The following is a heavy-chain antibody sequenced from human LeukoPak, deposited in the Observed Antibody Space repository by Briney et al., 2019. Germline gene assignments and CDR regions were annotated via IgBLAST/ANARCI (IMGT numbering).Heavy chain of an antibody. D-gene: IGHD6-13*01. CDR1: GFIFSSYW. CDR2: IKQGGSEK. Sequence: PGGPLRLLCAASGFIFSSYWMSWVPQAPGKGLEWVDNIKQGGSEKYYVDSVKGRFPISRDNAKNSLYLQINSQRAEDTAVYYCAVAAAGTIFDYWGQGTQVGVCS. CDR3: AVAAAGTIFDY. V-gene: IGHV3-7*01. J-gene: IGHJ4*02.